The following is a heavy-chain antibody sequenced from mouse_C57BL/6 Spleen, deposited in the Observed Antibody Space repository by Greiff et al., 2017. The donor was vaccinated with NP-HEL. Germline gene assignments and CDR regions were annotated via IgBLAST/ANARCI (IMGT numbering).Heavy chain of an antibody. CDR3: ARSGYDFY. J-gene: IGHJ2*01. Sequence: QVQLKQPGAELVMPGASVKLSCKASGYTFTSYWMHWVKQRPGQGLEWIGEIDPSDSYTNYNQKFKGKSTLTVDKSSSTAYMQLSSLTSEDSAVYYCARSGYDFYWGQGTTLTVAS. CDR1: GYTFTSYW. V-gene: IGHV1-69*01. CDR2: IDPSDSYT. D-gene: IGHD2-4*01.